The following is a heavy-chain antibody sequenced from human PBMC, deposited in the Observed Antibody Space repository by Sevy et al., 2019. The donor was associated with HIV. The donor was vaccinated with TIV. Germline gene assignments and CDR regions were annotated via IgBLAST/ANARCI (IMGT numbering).Heavy chain of an antibody. CDR3: ARDHGNHDNSGYHFDY. J-gene: IGHJ4*02. CDR1: AGSMSSNNW. D-gene: IGHD3-22*01. V-gene: IGHV4-4*02. Sequence: SETLSLTCDVSAGSMSSNNWWSWVRQPPGKGLEWVGEIKHSRSTNSNPSLKSRATISVDKSTNQFSLKLNSVTAADTAVFYCARDHGNHDNSGYHFDYWGQGALVTVSS. CDR2: IKHSRST.